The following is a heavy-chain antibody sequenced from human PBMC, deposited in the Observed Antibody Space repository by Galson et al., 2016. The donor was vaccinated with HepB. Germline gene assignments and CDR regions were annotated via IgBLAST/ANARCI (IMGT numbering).Heavy chain of an antibody. Sequence: SETLSLTCTVSGGSIISYYWTWIRQPAGKGLEWIGRVYSSGSTNYNPSLKSRVTMSVDTSKNQFSLKLTSVTAADTAVYYCARGKYVNKNYGGLFDYWGQGTLVTVSS. V-gene: IGHV4-4*07. D-gene: IGHD1-7*01. CDR3: ARGKYVNKNYGGLFDY. J-gene: IGHJ4*02. CDR1: GGSIISYY. CDR2: VYSSGST.